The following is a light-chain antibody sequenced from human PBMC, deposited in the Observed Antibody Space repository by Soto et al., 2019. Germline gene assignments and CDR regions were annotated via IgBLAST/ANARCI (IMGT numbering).Light chain of an antibody. CDR3: ALYVGTGTVV. V-gene: IGLV8-61*01. Sequence: QTVVTQEPSCSVSPGGTGTLTCGVSSGSVSTRYYPSWYQQTPGQAPRTLIYSTSTPSSGVPDRFSGSIVGNKAALTISGAQADDESAYYWALYVGTGTVVFGGGTKLTVL. J-gene: IGLJ2*01. CDR2: STS. CDR1: SGSVSTRYY.